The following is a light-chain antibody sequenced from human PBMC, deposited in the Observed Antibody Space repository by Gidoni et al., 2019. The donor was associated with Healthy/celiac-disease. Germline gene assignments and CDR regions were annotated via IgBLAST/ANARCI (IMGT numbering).Light chain of an antibody. CDR2: WAS. V-gene: IGKV4-1*01. CDR1: QSVLYSSNNKHY. CDR3: QQYYSTPWT. Sequence: DIVMTQSPDSLAVSLGERATINCKSSQSVLYSSNNKHYLAWYQQKPGQPPNLLIYWASTRESGVPDRFRGSGSGTDFTLPISSLQAEDVAVYYCQQYYSTPWTFGQGTKVEIK. J-gene: IGKJ1*01.